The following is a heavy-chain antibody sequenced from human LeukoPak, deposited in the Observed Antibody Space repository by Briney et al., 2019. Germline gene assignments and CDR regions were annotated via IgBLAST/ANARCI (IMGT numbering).Heavy chain of an antibody. CDR2: IIPIFGTA. Sequence: ASVKVSCKASGGTFSSYAISWVRQAPGQGLEWMGGIIPIFGTANYAQKFQGRATIAADRSTSTAYMGLSSLRSEDTAVYYCARATRLRPDCSSTSCYLLGPNYWGQGTLVAVSS. D-gene: IGHD2-2*01. CDR3: ARATRLRPDCSSTSCYLLGPNY. V-gene: IGHV1-69*06. J-gene: IGHJ4*02. CDR1: GGTFSSYA.